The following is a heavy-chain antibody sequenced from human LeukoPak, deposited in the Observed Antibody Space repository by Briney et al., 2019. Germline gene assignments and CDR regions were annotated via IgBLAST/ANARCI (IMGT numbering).Heavy chain of an antibody. Sequence: GGSLRLSCAASGFTFSSYARHWFRQAPGKGLGWVAVISYDGSNKYYADSVKGRFTISRDNSKNTLYLQMNSLRAEDTAVYYCARGDYYGSGSYSDYWGQGTLVTVSS. D-gene: IGHD3-10*01. V-gene: IGHV3-30-3*01. CDR3: ARGDYYGSGSYSDY. CDR2: ISYDGSNK. CDR1: GFTFSSYA. J-gene: IGHJ4*02.